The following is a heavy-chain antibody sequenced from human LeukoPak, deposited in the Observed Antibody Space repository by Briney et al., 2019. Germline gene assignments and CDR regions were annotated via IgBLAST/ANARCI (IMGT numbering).Heavy chain of an antibody. J-gene: IGHJ4*02. CDR2: INPNSGGT. Sequence: GASVKVSCKASGGTFSSYTISWVRQAPGQGLEWMGWINPNSGGTNYAQKFQGRVTMTRDTSISTAYMELSRLRSDDTAVYYCARGPPIVVVVAATMDYWGQGTLVTVSS. V-gene: IGHV1-2*02. CDR1: GGTFSSYT. D-gene: IGHD2-15*01. CDR3: ARGPPIVVVVAATMDY.